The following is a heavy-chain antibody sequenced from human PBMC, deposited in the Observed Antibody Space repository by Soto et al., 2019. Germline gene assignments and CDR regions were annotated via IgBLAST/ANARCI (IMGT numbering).Heavy chain of an antibody. V-gene: IGHV1-69*05. D-gene: IGHD3-22*01. CDR3: ARGGTFAYDTSGYSVY. J-gene: IGHJ4*02. CDR2: IIPICGTT. CDR1: GGTFSSYA. Sequence: SVKVSCKASGGTFSSYAISWVRQAPGQGLEWMGGIIPICGTTNYAQKFQGRVTMTRDTSTSTAYMELSRLRSDDTAVYYCARGGTFAYDTSGYSVYWGQGTLVTVSS.